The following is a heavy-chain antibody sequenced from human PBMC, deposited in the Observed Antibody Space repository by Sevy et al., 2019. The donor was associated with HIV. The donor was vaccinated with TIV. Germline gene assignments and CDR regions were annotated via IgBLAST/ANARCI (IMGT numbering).Heavy chain of an antibody. V-gene: IGHV4-4*07. Sequence: SETLSLTCSVSGGSTDSYYWSWIRQPAGKGLEWIGRIYASGSTAYNPSLQSRVSISIDKSKNRFSLSLTSLTAADTGVHYCARELPFATSSAWGQGTRVTVSS. CDR1: GGSTDSYY. J-gene: IGHJ5*02. CDR3: ARELPFATSSA. D-gene: IGHD6-6*01. CDR2: IYASGST.